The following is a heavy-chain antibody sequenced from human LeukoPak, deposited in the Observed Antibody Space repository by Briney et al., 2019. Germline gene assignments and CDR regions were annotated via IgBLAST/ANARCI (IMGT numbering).Heavy chain of an antibody. CDR3: ARGGRGSAAVVAPRSFDI. V-gene: IGHV3-53*01. D-gene: IGHD3-22*01. J-gene: IGHJ3*02. Sequence: GGSLRLSCAASGFTVSSIHMVWVSQAPGKGLEGVSVTYTGGNSYYAASVKGRFIISRDISKNTMYLQMNSLRAEDSAPYYCARGGRGSAAVVAPRSFDIWGQGTMVTVSS. CDR1: GFTVSSIH. CDR2: TYTGGNS.